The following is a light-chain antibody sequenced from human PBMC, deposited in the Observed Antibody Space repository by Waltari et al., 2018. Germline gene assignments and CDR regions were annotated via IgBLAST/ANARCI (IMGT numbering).Light chain of an antibody. J-gene: IGKJ1*01. CDR1: ERVSRA. CDR3: QHYLRLPVT. V-gene: IGKV3-20*01. Sequence: EIVLTPSPGTLSLSVGERATVSCRASERVSRALAWYQQKPGQAPRLLIYGASTRATGIPDRFSGSGSGTDFSLTISRLEPDDFAVYYCQHYLRLPVTFGQGTTVEI. CDR2: GAS.